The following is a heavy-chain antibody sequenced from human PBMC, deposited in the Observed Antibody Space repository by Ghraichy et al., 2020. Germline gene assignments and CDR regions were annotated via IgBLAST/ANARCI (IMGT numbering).Heavy chain of an antibody. Sequence: GSLRLSCAASGFIVSNNQMTWVRQPPGKGLEWVSVIYAGGTTYYADSVKGRFTISRDDSKNTLYLQMNSLRAEDTAVYYCAKGGNSPDYWGQGTLVTVSS. V-gene: IGHV3-53*01. CDR1: GFIVSNNQ. CDR3: AKGGNSPDY. J-gene: IGHJ4*02. D-gene: IGHD4-23*01. CDR2: IYAGGTT.